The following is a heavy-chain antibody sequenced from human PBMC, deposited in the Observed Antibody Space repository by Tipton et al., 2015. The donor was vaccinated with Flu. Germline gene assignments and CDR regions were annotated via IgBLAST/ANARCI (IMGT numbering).Heavy chain of an antibody. CDR1: GGSISSGGYY. D-gene: IGHD3-3*01. CDR2: IYYSGST. Sequence: LRLSCTVSGGSISSGGYYWSWIRQHPGKGLEWIGYIYYSGSTYYNPPLKSRVTISVDTSKNQFSLKLSSVTAADTAVYYCARGAYDFWSGYPTHYFDYWGQGTLVTVSS. J-gene: IGHJ4*02. V-gene: IGHV4-31*03. CDR3: ARGAYDFWSGYPTHYFDY.